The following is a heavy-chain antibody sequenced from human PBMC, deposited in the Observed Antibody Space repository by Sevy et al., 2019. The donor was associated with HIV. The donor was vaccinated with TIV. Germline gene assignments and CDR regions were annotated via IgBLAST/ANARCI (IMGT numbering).Heavy chain of an antibody. CDR1: GFTFSSYG. CDR3: ARSDAVPAPFDY. CDR2: IWYDGSNK. Sequence: GGSLRLSCAASGFTFSSYGMHWVRQAPGKGLEWVAVIWYDGSNKYYADSVKGRFTISRDNSKNTLYLQMNSLRAEDTAVYYCARSDAVPAPFDYWGQGTLVTVSS. D-gene: IGHD2-2*01. V-gene: IGHV3-33*01. J-gene: IGHJ4*02.